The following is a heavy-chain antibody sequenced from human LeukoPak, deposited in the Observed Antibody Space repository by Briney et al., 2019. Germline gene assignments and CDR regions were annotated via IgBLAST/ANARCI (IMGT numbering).Heavy chain of an antibody. J-gene: IGHJ4*02. CDR2: ISSDESNR. CDR1: GFTFNNYA. Sequence: PGGSLRLSCAASGFTFNNYAMHWVRQAPGEGLEWVALISSDESNRYYADSVKGRFTISRDNSMNTLYLQMNSLRADDTAVYYCATDYSYGSGSYYNRLDNWGQGTLVTVSS. CDR3: ATDYSYGSGSYYNRLDN. D-gene: IGHD3-10*01. V-gene: IGHV3-30*03.